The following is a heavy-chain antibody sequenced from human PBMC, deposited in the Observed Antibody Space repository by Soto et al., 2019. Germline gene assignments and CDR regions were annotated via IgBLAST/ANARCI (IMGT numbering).Heavy chain of an antibody. CDR1: GDSISSDGYY. D-gene: IGHD2-15*01. J-gene: IGHJ6*02. CDR2: IYHSGNT. Sequence: QVHLQESGPGLVKPSQTLSLTCTVSGDSISSDGYYWSWIRQHPGKGLEWIGYIYHSGNTYYNPSLKSRVTISADTSKNQVSLKVSSVTAADTAVYYCAREAAVEGMDVWGQGTTVTVS. CDR3: AREAAVEGMDV. V-gene: IGHV4-31*03.